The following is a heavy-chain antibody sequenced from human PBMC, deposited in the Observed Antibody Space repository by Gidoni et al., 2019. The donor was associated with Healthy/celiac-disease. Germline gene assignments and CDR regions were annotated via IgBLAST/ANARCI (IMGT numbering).Heavy chain of an antibody. V-gene: IGHV3-7*01. Sequence: EVQLVESGGGLVQPGGSLRLSCEASVFTFSSYWMSWVRQAPGKGLECVANIKQEGSEKYYVDSVKGRFTISRDNAKNALYLQMNSLRAEDTAVYYCARGRLGLMVYAINHFDYWGQGTLVTVSS. D-gene: IGHD2-8*01. CDR3: ARGRLGLMVYAINHFDY. CDR1: VFTFSSYW. J-gene: IGHJ4*02. CDR2: IKQEGSEK.